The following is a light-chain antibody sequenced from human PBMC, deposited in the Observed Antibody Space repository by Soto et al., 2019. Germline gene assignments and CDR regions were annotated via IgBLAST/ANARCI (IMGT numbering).Light chain of an antibody. CDR3: HQLNSYPLT. Sequence: DIPLTQSPSFLSASVGDRVTITCRASQGISSYLAWYQQKPGKAPKLLIYAASTLQSGVPSRFSGSGSGTEFTLTISMLQPEDFGTYSCHQLNSYPLTFGPGTKVDIK. CDR1: QGISSY. V-gene: IGKV1-9*01. CDR2: AAS. J-gene: IGKJ3*01.